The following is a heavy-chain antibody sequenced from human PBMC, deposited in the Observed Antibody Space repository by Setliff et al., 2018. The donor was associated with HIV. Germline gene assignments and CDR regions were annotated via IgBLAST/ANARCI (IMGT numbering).Heavy chain of an antibody. J-gene: IGHJ4*02. CDR2: IKSDGDGATT. CDR3: TTESVFLDYFFDY. CDR1: GFSFRSYY. V-gene: IGHV3-15*05. D-gene: IGHD3-9*01. Sequence: GGSLRLSCAGSGFSFRSYYMHWVRQAPGKGLEWVGRIKSDGDGATTDFAAPLKGRFTISRDDSKNTLYLQMSSLKTEDTAVYYCTTESVFLDYFFDYWGQGTLVTVSS.